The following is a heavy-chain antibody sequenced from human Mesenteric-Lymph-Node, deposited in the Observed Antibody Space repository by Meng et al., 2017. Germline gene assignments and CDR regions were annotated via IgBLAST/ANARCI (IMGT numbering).Heavy chain of an antibody. J-gene: IGHJ5*02. D-gene: IGHD2-15*01. CDR2: ISSSGSTI. CDR1: GFTFSNDA. V-gene: IGHV3-48*03. CDR3: ARESVALHFDP. Sequence: GGSLRLSCAASGFTFSNDAMTWVRQAPGKGLEWVSYISSSGSTIYYADSVKGRFTISRDNAKNSLYLQMNSLRAEDTAVYYCARESVALHFDPWGQGTLVTVSS.